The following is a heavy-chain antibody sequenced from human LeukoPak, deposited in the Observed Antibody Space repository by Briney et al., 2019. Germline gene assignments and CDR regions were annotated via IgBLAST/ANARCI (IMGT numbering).Heavy chain of an antibody. CDR2: ISAYNGNT. V-gene: IGHV1-18*01. Sequence: ASVKVSCKASGYTFTSYGISWVRQAPGQGLEWMGWISAYNGNTNYAQKFQGRVTITRDTSASTAYMELSSLRSEDTAVYYCARVSDYCSGGSCHRAFDYWGQGTLVTVSS. D-gene: IGHD2-15*01. J-gene: IGHJ4*02. CDR3: ARVSDYCSGGSCHRAFDY. CDR1: GYTFTSYG.